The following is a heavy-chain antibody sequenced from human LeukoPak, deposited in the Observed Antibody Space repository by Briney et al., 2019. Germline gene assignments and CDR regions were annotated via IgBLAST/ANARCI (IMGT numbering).Heavy chain of an antibody. Sequence: GASVKVSCKASGYTFTSCGISWVRQAPGQGLEWMGWTSARNDDTNYAETLQGRLTMTTDISTSTAYMELTSLRSDDTAVYYCARDWDSRNDYFDPWGQGTLVIVSS. D-gene: IGHD1-1*01. CDR3: ARDWDSRNDYFDP. J-gene: IGHJ4*02. V-gene: IGHV1-18*01. CDR1: GYTFTSCG. CDR2: TSARNDDT.